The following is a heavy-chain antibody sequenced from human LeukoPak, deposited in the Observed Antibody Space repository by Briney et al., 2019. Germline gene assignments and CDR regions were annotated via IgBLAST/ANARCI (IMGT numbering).Heavy chain of an antibody. D-gene: IGHD2-15*01. CDR2: IYYSGST. Sequence: SETLSLTCTVSGGSISSYYWSWIRQPPGKGLEWIGYIYYSGSTNYNPSLKSRVTISVDTSKNQFSLKLSSVTAADTAVYYCARSKVAASLLFDPWGQGTLVTVSS. J-gene: IGHJ5*02. CDR3: ARSKVAASLLFDP. CDR1: GGSISSYY. V-gene: IGHV4-59*08.